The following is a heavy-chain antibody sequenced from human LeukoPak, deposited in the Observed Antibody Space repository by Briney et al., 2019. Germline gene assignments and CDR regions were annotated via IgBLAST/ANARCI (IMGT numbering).Heavy chain of an antibody. CDR3: ARDISVTNHRGDY. V-gene: IGHV3-21*01. CDR1: GFTFSSYS. CDR2: ISSSSSYI. Sequence: KPGGSLRLSCAASGFTFSSYSMNWVRQAPGKGLEWVSSISSSSSYIYYADSVKGRFTISRDNAKNSLYLQMNSLRAEDTAVYHCARDISVTNHRGDYWGQGTLVTVSS. J-gene: IGHJ4*02. D-gene: IGHD4-17*01.